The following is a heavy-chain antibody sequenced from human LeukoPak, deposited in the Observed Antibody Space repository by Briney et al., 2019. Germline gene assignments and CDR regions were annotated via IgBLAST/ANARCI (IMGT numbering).Heavy chain of an antibody. Sequence: SVKVSCKASGGTFSSYAISWVRQAPGQGLEWMGRIIPILGIANYAQKFQGRVTITADKSTSTAYMELSSPRSEDTAVYYCAGRVPATDYYYGMDVWGQGTTVTVSS. CDR3: AGRVPATDYYYGMDV. CDR2: IIPILGIA. CDR1: GGTFSSYA. J-gene: IGHJ6*02. D-gene: IGHD2-2*01. V-gene: IGHV1-69*04.